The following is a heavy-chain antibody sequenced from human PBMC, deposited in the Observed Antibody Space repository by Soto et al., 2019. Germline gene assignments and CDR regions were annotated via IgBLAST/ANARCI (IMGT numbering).Heavy chain of an antibody. V-gene: IGHV3-30-3*01. CDR2: ISHDGINK. J-gene: IGHJ5*02. Sequence: QVRLVESGGGVVQPGRSLRLSCTASGFSFSSYAMYWFRQPPGKGLEWVAVISHDGINKHYADSVKGRVTVSRDNSNHSLGLQLNSLRGEDTAMYYCPRDMYSSDYFVKWFEPWGQGTLVTVSS. CDR1: GFSFSSYA. D-gene: IGHD6-19*01. CDR3: PRDMYSSDYFVKWFEP.